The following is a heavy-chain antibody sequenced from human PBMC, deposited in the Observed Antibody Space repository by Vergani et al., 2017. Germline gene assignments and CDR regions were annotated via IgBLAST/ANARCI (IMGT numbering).Heavy chain of an antibody. CDR1: GFTFSSYA. V-gene: IGHV3-30-3*01. CDR3: ARGVSRWELLRPPPDY. Sequence: QVQLVESGGGVVQPGRSLRLSCAASGFTFSSYAMHWVRQAPGKGLEWVAVISYDGSNKYYADSVKGRFTISRDNSKNTLYLQMNSLRAEDTAVYYCARGVSRWELLRPPPDYWGQGTLVTVSS. J-gene: IGHJ4*02. D-gene: IGHD1-26*01. CDR2: ISYDGSNK.